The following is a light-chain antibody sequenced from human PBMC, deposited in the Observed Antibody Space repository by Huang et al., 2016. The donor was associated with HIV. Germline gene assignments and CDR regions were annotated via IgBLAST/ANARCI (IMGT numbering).Light chain of an antibody. CDR3: HQYNNWLLS. CDR2: GSS. V-gene: IGKV3-15*01. Sequence: EIVMTQSPATLSVSPGQRVTLSCRANRSVSTNLACYQQRHGQAPRLLIYGSSTWAPGIPARVSGSGSLTDFSLTISSLQSEDFALYYCHQYNNWLLSFGGGTRV. CDR1: RSVSTN. J-gene: IGKJ4*01.